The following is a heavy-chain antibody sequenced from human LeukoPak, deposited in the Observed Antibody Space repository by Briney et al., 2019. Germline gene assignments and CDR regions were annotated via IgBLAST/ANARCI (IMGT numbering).Heavy chain of an antibody. CDR2: IYTSGST. CDR1: GGSISSYY. J-gene: IGHJ4*02. D-gene: IGHD2-8*02. Sequence: PSETLSLTXTVSGGSISSYYWSWIRQAAGKGLEWIGRIYTSGSTNYNPSLKSRVTMSVDTSKNQFSLKLSSVTAADTAVYYCARDDPDGGLDYWGQGTLVTVSS. CDR3: ARDDPDGGLDY. V-gene: IGHV4-4*07.